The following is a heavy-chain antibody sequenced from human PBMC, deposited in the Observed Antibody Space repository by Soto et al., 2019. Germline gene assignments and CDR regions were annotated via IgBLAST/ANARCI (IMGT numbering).Heavy chain of an antibody. V-gene: IGHV3-23*01. CDR2: ISVAGGIT. CDR1: GFTFSNYA. Sequence: WGSRRLSCAASGFTFSNYAMSWVRQDPGKGLEWVSTISVAGGITYYADSVKGRITISRDNSKNPLYMQMNSLRAEDTAIYYCAKGELIKGDDSCECWGVGNRFTGSS. D-gene: IGHD1-26*01. J-gene: IGHJ4*02. CDR3: AKGELIKGDDSCEC.